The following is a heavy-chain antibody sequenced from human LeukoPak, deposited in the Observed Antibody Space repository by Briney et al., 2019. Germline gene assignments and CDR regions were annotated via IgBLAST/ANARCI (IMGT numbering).Heavy chain of an antibody. CDR1: GFTFSSYA. J-gene: IGHJ4*02. CDR2: IKQDGSEK. CDR3: AREIAAPDY. Sequence: PGGSLRLSCAASGFTFSSYAMSWVRQAPGKGLEWVANIKQDGSEKYYVDSVKGRFTISRDNAKNSLYLQMNSLRAEDTAVYYCAREIAAPDYWGQGTLVTVSS. V-gene: IGHV3-7*01. D-gene: IGHD6-13*01.